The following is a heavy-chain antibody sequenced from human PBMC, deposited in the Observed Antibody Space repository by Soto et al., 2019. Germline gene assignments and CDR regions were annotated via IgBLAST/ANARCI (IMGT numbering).Heavy chain of an antibody. D-gene: IGHD2-2*01. CDR1: GFTFSHYY. J-gene: IGHJ6*04. CDR2: INSVGTT. CDR3: ARGGCSSTSCLDV. V-gene: IGHV3-74*01. Sequence: VGSLRLSCAASGFTFSHYYMHWVRQVPGQGLVWVPYINSVGTTSYADSVRGRFTVSRDNAKNTLYLEMNSLTGEDTALYYCARGGCSSTSCLDVWGEGTTVTVSS.